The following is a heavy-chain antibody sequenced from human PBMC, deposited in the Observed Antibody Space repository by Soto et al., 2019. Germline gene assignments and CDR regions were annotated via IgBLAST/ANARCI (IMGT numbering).Heavy chain of an antibody. CDR1: GYTFTSYA. Sequence: ASVEVSCKASGYTFTSYAMHWVRQAPGPRLEWMGWINAGNGNTKYSQKFQGRVTITRDTSASTAYMELSSLRSEDTAVYYCARDQSRGVATISGPGYWGQGTLVTVSS. V-gene: IGHV1-3*01. CDR2: INAGNGNT. J-gene: IGHJ4*02. D-gene: IGHD5-12*01. CDR3: ARDQSRGVATISGPGY.